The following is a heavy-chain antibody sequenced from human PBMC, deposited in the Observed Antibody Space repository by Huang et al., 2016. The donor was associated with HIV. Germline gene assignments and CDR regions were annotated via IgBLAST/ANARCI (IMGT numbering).Heavy chain of an antibody. J-gene: IGHJ4*02. D-gene: IGHD2-21*01. CDR1: GGSFSNYY. V-gene: IGHV4-34*02. Sequence: QVQLQQWGTGLLKPSETLSLKCAVYGGSFSNYYWSWIRQSPGKGPEVIGEINHRVKATHKPYLRSRITMSIDTSKSQVYLNLTSVTTADTGVYYCAMPKMIDGTPDSSWNYFDSWGQGTLVIVSS. CDR2: INHRVKA. CDR3: AMPKMIDGTPDSSWNYFDS.